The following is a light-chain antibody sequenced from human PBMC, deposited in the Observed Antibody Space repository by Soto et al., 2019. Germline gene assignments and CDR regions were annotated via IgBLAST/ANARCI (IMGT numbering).Light chain of an antibody. V-gene: IGLV2-8*01. Sequence: QSALTQPPSASGSSGQSVTISCTGTSSDVGGYNYVSWYQQHPGKAPKLMIYEVSKRPSGVPDRFSGSKSGNTASLTVSGLQAEDEADYYCSSYAGSNNVVFGGETKVTVL. CDR1: SSDVGGYNY. CDR3: SSYAGSNNVV. CDR2: EVS. J-gene: IGLJ2*01.